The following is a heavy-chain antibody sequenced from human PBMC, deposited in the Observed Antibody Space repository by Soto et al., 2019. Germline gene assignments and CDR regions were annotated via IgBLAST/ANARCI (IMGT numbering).Heavy chain of an antibody. J-gene: IGHJ4*02. CDR1: GFTFSTYA. D-gene: IGHD6-6*01. CDR3: ANDRWTPGSSSSGLHY. V-gene: IGHV3-23*01. Sequence: GGSLRLCCAASGFTFSTYAMSWVRQAPGKGLEWVSSIGGSDGSTYYADSVRGRFTISRDNSKNTLYLQMSSLRAEDTALYYCANDRWTPGSSSSGLHYCGQGTLVTVSP. CDR2: IGGSDGST.